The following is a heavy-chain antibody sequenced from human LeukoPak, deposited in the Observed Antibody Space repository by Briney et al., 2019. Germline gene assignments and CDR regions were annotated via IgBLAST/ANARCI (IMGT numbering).Heavy chain of an antibody. J-gene: IGHJ4*02. CDR1: GGSVSGYY. V-gene: IGHV4-59*02. CDR3: ARIHRYCSGGACYVLDN. D-gene: IGHD2-15*01. Sequence: SETLSLTCVVSGGSVSGYYWGWIRQPPGRGLEWIGYVYYSGSTNYNPSFKSRITISVDTSRNQFSLQLSSVTAADAAVYYCARIHRYCSGGACYVLDNWGQGTLVAVSS. CDR2: VYYSGST.